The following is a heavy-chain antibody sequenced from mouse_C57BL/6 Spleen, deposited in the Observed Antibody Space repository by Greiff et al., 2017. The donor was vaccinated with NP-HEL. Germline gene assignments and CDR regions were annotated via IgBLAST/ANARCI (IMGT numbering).Heavy chain of an antibody. J-gene: IGHJ1*03. CDR1: GFTFSSYA. CDR3: ARDRYFDV. Sequence: EVKLVESGGGLVKPGGSLKLSCAASGFTFSSYAMSWVRQTPEQRLEWVATISDGGSYTYYPDNVKGRFTISRDNAKNNLYLQMSHLKSEDTAMYYCARDRYFDVWGTGTTVTVSS. V-gene: IGHV5-4*01. CDR2: ISDGGSYT.